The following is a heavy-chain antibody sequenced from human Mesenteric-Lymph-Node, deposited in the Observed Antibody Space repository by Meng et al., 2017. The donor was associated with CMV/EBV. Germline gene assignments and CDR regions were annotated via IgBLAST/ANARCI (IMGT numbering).Heavy chain of an antibody. CDR3: ARHSVWSFDP. CDR2: ISHSGST. J-gene: IGHJ5*02. D-gene: IGHD6-19*01. CDR1: GASFSDHY. Sequence: SETLSLTCAVYGASFSDHYWSWVRQPPGKGPEWIGEISHSGSTNYNPSLKSRVTISADKSKNQFSLDLTSVTAADTAVYYCARHSVWSFDPWGQGTLVTVSS. V-gene: IGHV4-34*01.